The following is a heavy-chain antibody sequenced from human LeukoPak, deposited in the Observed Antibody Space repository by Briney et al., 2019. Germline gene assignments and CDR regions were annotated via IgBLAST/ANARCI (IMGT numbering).Heavy chain of an antibody. D-gene: IGHD6-13*01. CDR1: GYTFTGYY. CDR2: INPNSGGT. J-gene: IGHJ6*03. CDR3: ARDPGSSYSSSWYDYHYMDV. V-gene: IGHV1-2*02. Sequence: ASVKVSCKASGYTFTGYYMHWVRQAPGQGLEWMGWINPNSGGTYYAQKFQGRVTMTRDTSISTAYMELSRLRSDDTAVYYCARDPGSSYSSSWYDYHYMDVWGKGTTVTISS.